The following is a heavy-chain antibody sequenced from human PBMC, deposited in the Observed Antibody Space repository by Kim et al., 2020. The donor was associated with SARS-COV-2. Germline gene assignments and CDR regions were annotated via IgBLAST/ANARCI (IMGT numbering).Heavy chain of an antibody. J-gene: IGHJ4*02. D-gene: IGHD4-17*01. V-gene: IGHV3-15*01. CDR3: TTRPPSYGDSTLDF. CDR1: GLTFSNAW. CDR2: IKSKTDGGQT. Sequence: GGSLRLSCVASGLTFSNAWMTWIRQAPGKGLEWVGRIKSKTDGGQTDYAVPVQGRLTISRDDSKYILSLQMSSLKNGDTDVYYCTTRPPSYGDSTLDFWGQGALVTVSS.